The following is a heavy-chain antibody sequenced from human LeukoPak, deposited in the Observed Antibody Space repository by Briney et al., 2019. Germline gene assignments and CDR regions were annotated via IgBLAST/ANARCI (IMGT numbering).Heavy chain of an antibody. CDR2: IYYSGST. Sequence: SETLSLTCTVSGGSISSSSYYWGWIRQPPGKGLEWIGSIYYSGSTYYNPSLKSRVTISVDTSKNQFSLKLSSVTAADTAVYYCARNAYYDILTGYSTHFDYWGQGTLVTVSS. D-gene: IGHD3-9*01. J-gene: IGHJ4*02. V-gene: IGHV4-39*07. CDR3: ARNAYYDILTGYSTHFDY. CDR1: GGSISSSSYY.